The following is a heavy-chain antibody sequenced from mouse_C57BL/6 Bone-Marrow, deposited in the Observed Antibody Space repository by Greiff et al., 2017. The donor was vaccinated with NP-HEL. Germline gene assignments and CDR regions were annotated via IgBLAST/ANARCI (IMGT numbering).Heavy chain of an antibody. CDR3: ARGAY. V-gene: IGHV1-80*01. J-gene: IGHJ3*01. CDR1: FFDFTNYC. Sequence: VQLQQSGAELVKPGASVKFSCTASFFDFTNYCLHWVKQRPGPGLEWIGQIYPGDGDTNYNRKFKDKATLTADKSSSTAYMQLSRLTSEDSAVYFCARGAYWGQGTLVTVSA. CDR2: IYPGDGDT.